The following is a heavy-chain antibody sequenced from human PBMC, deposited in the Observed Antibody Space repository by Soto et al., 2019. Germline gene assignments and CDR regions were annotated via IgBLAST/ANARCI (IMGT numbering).Heavy chain of an antibody. J-gene: IGHJ6*02. V-gene: IGHV3-7*01. D-gene: IGHD5-18*01. CDR2: IKQDGSEK. Sequence: PGGSLRLSCAASGFTFSSYWMSWVRQAPGKGLEWVANIKQDGSEKYYVDSVKGRFTISRDNAKNSLYLQMNSLRAEDTAVYYCARTGYSYGYYYYGMDVWGQGTTVTVS. CDR1: GFTFSSYW. CDR3: ARTGYSYGYYYYGMDV.